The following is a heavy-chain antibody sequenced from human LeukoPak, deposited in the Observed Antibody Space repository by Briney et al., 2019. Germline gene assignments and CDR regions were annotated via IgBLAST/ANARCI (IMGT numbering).Heavy chain of an antibody. CDR1: GYDFTSVG. D-gene: IGHD6-13*01. V-gene: IGHV1-18*01. CDR3: ARAGPGSSWYFDY. J-gene: IGHJ4*02. CDR2: ISPYNGNT. Sequence: ASVNVSCKASGYDFTSVGITWVRRAPGQGLEWMGWISPYNGNTRYAQKFQGRVAMTTDTSTTTAYTELRGLRFNDKAVYCCARAGPGSSWYFDYWGQGTLVTVSS.